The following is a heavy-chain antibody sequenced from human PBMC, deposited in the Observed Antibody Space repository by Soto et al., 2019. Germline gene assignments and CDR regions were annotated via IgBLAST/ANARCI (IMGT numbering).Heavy chain of an antibody. CDR3: ARFNWYFDL. Sequence: QVQLQESGPGLVKPSETLSPTCTVSGGSISSYYWSWIRQTPGQGLEWIGYIYYGGSTNYNPSLKSRVTISVDTSKNQFSLKLSSVTAADTAMYYCARFNWYFDLWGRGTLVTVSS. J-gene: IGHJ2*01. V-gene: IGHV4-59*01. CDR2: IYYGGST. CDR1: GGSISSYY.